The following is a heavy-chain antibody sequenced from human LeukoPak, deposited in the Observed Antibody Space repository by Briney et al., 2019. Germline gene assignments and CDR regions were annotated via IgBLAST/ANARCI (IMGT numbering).Heavy chain of an antibody. J-gene: IGHJ4*02. CDR1: GFTFSSYS. Sequence: PGGSLRLSCAASGFTFSSYSMNWVRQAPGKGLEWVSYISSSSSTIYYAASVKGRFTISRDNAKNSLYLQMTSLRAEDTAVYYCARDRDDSSGYRSFGYWGQGTLVTVSS. CDR3: ARDRDDSSGYRSFGY. V-gene: IGHV3-48*01. CDR2: ISSSSSTI. D-gene: IGHD3-22*01.